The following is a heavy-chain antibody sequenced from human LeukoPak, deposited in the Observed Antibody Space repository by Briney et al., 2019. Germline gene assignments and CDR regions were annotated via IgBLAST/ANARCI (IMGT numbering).Heavy chain of an antibody. D-gene: IGHD3-16*01. J-gene: IGHJ4*02. CDR3: AKEYYDYLWGSYRDY. CDR2: INGSGGST. CDR1: GFFFSSYA. V-gene: IGHV3-23*01. Sequence: GGSLRLSCAASGFFFSSYAMSWVRQAPGKGLEWVSAINGSGGSTYYADSVKGRFTISRDNSKNTLYLQINSLRAEDTAVYYCAKEYYDYLWGSYRDYWGQGTLVTVSS.